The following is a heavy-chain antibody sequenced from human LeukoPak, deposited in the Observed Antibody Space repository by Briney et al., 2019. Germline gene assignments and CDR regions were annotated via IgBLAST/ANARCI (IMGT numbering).Heavy chain of an antibody. V-gene: IGHV4-4*07. J-gene: IGHJ5*02. CDR3: ARAPLAAADTLWFDP. CDR1: GGSISSYY. CDR2: IYTIGST. Sequence: PSEALSLTCVVSGGSISSYYGSWSRQPAREGLEWSGRIYTIGSTNYNPSLKSRVTISVDKSKNQFCLNLSSVTAAHTAVYYCARAPLAAADTLWFDPWGQGTLVTVSS. D-gene: IGHD6-13*01.